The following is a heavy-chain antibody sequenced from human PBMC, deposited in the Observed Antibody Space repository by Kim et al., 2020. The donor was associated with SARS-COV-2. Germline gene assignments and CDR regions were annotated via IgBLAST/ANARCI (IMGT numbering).Heavy chain of an antibody. D-gene: IGHD3-9*01. Sequence: SGSISYADSVKGRFTISRDNAKNSLYLQMNSLRDDDTAFYYCVRARYFDSWGQGTLVTVSS. V-gene: IGHV3-48*02. CDR3: VRARYFDS. J-gene: IGHJ4*01. CDR2: SGSI.